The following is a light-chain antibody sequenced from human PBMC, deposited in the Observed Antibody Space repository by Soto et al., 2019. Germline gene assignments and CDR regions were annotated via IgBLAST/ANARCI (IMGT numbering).Light chain of an antibody. CDR3: EYYGSSIT. CDR2: GTS. J-gene: IGKJ4*01. V-gene: IGKV3-20*01. Sequence: EIVMTQSSSTLSVSPGDRATLSCRASQSVDNDLAWYQQKPGQAPRLLIHGTSNWATGIPDRFSGSGSGTDFTLTFRRLEPEDFAVYYCEYYGSSITFGGGTKVDIK. CDR1: QSVDND.